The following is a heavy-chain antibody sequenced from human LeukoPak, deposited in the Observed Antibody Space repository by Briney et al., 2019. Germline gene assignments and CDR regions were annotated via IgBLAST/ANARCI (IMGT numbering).Heavy chain of an antibody. D-gene: IGHD3-10*01. CDR2: FDPENGKT. CDR1: GHTLSDLS. V-gene: IGHV1-24*01. CDR3: ARSRFGDYGMDV. Sequence: ASVKVSCKVSGHTLSDLSMHWVRQAPGKGLEWMGGFDPENGKTVYAKKFQGRVTLTEDTSRDTGYMEVSSLRSEDTAVYYCARSRFGDYGMDVWGQGTTVTVSS. J-gene: IGHJ6*02.